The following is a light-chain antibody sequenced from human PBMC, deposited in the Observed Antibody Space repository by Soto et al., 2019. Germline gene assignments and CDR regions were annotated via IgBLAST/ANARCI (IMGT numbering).Light chain of an antibody. CDR3: QQYNNWRVT. CDR1: QGVGSN. V-gene: IGKV3-15*01. Sequence: EILMTQSPGTLSVSPGERVTLSCRASQGVGSNLAWYQQKPGQAPRLLIYGASTRATGIPARFSGSGSGTEFTLTISSLQSEDLAVYYCQQYNNWRVTFGQGTKVDIK. J-gene: IGKJ1*01. CDR2: GAS.